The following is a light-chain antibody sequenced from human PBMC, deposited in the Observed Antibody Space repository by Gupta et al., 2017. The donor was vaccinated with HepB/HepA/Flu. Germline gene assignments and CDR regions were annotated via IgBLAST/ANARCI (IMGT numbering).Light chain of an antibody. CDR1: SSDVGGYNY. CDR3: SSYTSSSTLV. CDR2: DVS. Sequence: QSALTQPASVSGSPGQSITISCTGTSSDVGGYNYVSWYQQHPGKAPKPMIYDVSNRPSGVSNRFSGSKSGNTASLTISGLKAEDEADYYCSSYTSSSTLVFGTGTKVTVL. V-gene: IGLV2-14*03. J-gene: IGLJ1*01.